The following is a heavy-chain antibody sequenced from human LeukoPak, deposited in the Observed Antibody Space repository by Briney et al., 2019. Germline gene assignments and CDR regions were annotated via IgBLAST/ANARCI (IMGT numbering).Heavy chain of an antibody. D-gene: IGHD3-10*01. V-gene: IGHV1-46*01. CDR3: ARANGGGLDY. CDR1: GYTFTSYY. Sequence: ATVKVSCKASGYTFTSYYMHWVRQAPGQGLEWLGIIHPTDGSTSYTQKIQGRVTMTRDTATGTVYLELSSLRSEDTAVYWCARANGGGLDYWGQGTLITVSS. J-gene: IGHJ4*02. CDR2: IHPTDGST.